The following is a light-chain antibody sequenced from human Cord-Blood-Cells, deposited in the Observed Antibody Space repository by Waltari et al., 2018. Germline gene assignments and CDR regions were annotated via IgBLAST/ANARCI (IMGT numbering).Light chain of an antibody. J-gene: IGKJ1*01. V-gene: IGKV3D-15*01. CDR3: QQYNSWPRT. CDR1: QSVRSN. CDR2: GAS. Sequence: ELVMTQSPATLSVSLGDRATLSCRASQSVRSNLAWYQQKPGQAPRLLIYGASTRATGIPARFSGSGSGTEFTLTISSLQSEDFAVYYCQQYNSWPRTFGQGTKVEIK.